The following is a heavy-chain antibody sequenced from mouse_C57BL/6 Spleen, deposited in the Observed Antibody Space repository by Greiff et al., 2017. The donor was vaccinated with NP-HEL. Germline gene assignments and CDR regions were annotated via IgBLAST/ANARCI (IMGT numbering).Heavy chain of an antibody. CDR2: IWTGGGT. CDR1: GFSLTSYA. V-gene: IGHV2-9-1*01. Sequence: VQLQQSGPGLVAPSQSLSITCTVSGFSLTSYAISWVRQPPGKGLEWLGVIWTGGGTNYNSALKSRLSISKDNSKSQVFLKMNSLQTDDTARYYCARRGGGNERDAMDYWGQGTSVTVSS. CDR3: ARRGGGNERDAMDY. J-gene: IGHJ4*01. D-gene: IGHD2-1*01.